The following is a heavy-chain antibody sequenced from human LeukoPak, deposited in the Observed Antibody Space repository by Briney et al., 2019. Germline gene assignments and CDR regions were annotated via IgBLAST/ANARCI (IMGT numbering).Heavy chain of an antibody. D-gene: IGHD6-13*01. CDR3: ARVRQLEHFDY. CDR1: GFTFSDYW. J-gene: IGHJ4*02. Sequence: GGSLRLSCAASGFTFSDYWMSWVRQAPGKGLEWVANIKQDGGEKYYVDSVKGRFTISRDNARNSLYLLMNSVRAEDTAVYYCARVRQLEHFDYWGQGTLVTVSS. V-gene: IGHV3-7*01. CDR2: IKQDGGEK.